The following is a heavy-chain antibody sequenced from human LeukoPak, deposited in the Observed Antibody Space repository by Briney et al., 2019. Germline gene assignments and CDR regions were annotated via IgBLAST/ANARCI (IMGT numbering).Heavy chain of an antibody. CDR3: ASDPGGYSSDWYEGC. Sequence: SETLSLTCTVSGGSISNFYRSWIRQPARKGLDWLGRIYAGGSTSYNPSLKRPVSMSVDASKTQFSLNLSSVTAADTAVYYCASDPGGYSSDWYEGCWGQGTLVTVSS. CDR1: GGSISNFY. D-gene: IGHD6-19*01. V-gene: IGHV4-4*07. J-gene: IGHJ4*02. CDR2: IYAGGST.